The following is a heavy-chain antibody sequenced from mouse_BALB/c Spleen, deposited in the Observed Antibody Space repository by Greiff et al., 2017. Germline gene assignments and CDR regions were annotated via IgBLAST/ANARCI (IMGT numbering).Heavy chain of an antibody. CDR3: AYRHYDY. Sequence: QVQLQQSGAELVRPGTSVKISCKASGYTFTNYWLGWVKQRPGHGLEWIGDINTGGGYTNYNEKFKGKATLTADKSSNTAFLQLSSLTSEDSAVYYCAYRHYDYWGQGTTLTVSS. CDR1: GYTFTNYW. D-gene: IGHD2-1*01. J-gene: IGHJ2*01. CDR2: INTGGGYT. V-gene: IGHV1-63*01.